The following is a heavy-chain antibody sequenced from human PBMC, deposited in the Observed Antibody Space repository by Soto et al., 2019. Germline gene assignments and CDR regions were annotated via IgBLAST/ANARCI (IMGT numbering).Heavy chain of an antibody. J-gene: IGHJ6*03. D-gene: IGHD2-2*01. CDR1: GYTFTSYD. CDR2: MNPNSGNT. Sequence: QVQLVQSGAEVKKPGASVKVSCKASGYTFTSYDINWVRQATGQGLEWMGWMNPNSGNTGDAQKFQGRVTMTRNTSISTAYMELSSLRSEDTAVYYCARGIGYCSSTSCYRHYYYYMDVWGKGTTVTVSS. CDR3: ARGIGYCSSTSCYRHYYYYMDV. V-gene: IGHV1-8*01.